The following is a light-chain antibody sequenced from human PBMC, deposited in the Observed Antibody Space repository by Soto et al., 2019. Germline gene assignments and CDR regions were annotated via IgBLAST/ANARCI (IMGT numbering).Light chain of an antibody. Sequence: IVFSQSPSTLSLSPGERATLSCRASQSVSNNYLAWYQQKPGQAPRLLIYGASNRATGIPARFSGSGSGTDFTLTISSLEPEDFAVYYCQQRFSSWTFGQGTKVDIK. V-gene: IGKV3-11*01. CDR2: GAS. J-gene: IGKJ1*01. CDR1: QSVSNNY. CDR3: QQRFSSWT.